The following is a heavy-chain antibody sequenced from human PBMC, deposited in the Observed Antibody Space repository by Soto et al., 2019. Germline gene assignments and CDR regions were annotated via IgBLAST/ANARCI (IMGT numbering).Heavy chain of an antibody. CDR3: ARATLYYDSSGPYYYYGMDV. J-gene: IGHJ6*02. CDR1: GGTFSSYA. V-gene: IGHV1-69*06. Sequence: SVKVSCKASGGTFSSYAISWVRQAPGQGLEWMGGIIPIFGTANYAQKFQGRVTITADKSTSTAYMELSSLRSEDTAVYYCARATLYYDSSGPYYYYGMDVWGQGTTVTVS. CDR2: IIPIFGTA. D-gene: IGHD3-22*01.